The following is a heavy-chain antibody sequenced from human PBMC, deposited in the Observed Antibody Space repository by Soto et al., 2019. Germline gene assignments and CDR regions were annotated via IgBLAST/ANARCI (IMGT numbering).Heavy chain of an antibody. J-gene: IGHJ5*02. D-gene: IGHD2-15*01. Sequence: QVQLVQSGAEVKKPGSSVKVSCKASGGTFSSYAISWVRQAPGQGLEWMGGIIPIFGTGNYAQKFQGRVTITADESTITAYMELSSLRSEDTAVYYCAGARTSSCPVGCWFDPWGQGTLVTVSS. CDR1: GGTFSSYA. CDR2: IIPIFGTG. CDR3: AGARTSSCPVGCWFDP. V-gene: IGHV1-69*12.